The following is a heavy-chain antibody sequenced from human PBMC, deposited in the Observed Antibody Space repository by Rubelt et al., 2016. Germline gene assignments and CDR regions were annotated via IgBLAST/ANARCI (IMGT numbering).Heavy chain of an antibody. J-gene: IGHJ4*02. D-gene: IGHD2-2*01. Sequence: QVQLQESGPGLVKPSETLSLTCTVSGGSVSSGSYYWSWIRQPPGKGLEWIGYIYYTGSTNYNPSLKSRVTISVDTSKNQFSLKLGSVTAADTAVYYCASEYCSSISCYFDYWGQGTLATVSS. CDR1: GGSVSSGSYY. CDR3: ASEYCSSISCYFDY. CDR2: IYYTGST. V-gene: IGHV4-61*01.